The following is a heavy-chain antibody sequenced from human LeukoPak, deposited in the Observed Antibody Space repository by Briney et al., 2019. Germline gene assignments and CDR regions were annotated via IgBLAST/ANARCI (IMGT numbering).Heavy chain of an antibody. J-gene: IGHJ3*02. Sequence: GGSLRLSCAASGFTFSSYSMNWVRQAPGKGLEWVSSISSSSSYIYYADSVKGRFTISRDNAKNSLYLQMNSLRAEDTAVYYCARDWNVVPAAPPGAFDIWGQGTMVTVSS. CDR2: ISSSSSYI. CDR1: GFTFSSYS. V-gene: IGHV3-21*01. D-gene: IGHD2-2*01. CDR3: ARDWNVVPAAPPGAFDI.